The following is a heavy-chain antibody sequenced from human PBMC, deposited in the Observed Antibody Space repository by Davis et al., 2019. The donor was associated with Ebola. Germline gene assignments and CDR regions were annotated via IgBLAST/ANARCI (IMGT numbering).Heavy chain of an antibody. CDR1: GFTVSSNY. CDR2: IYSGDST. J-gene: IGHJ4*02. D-gene: IGHD4-17*01. CDR3: ANYGDSFDY. Sequence: GESLKISCAASGFTVSSNYMSWVRQAPGKGLEWVSVIYSGDSTYYADSVKGRFTISRDNSKNTLYLQMNSLRAEDTAVYYCANYGDSFDYWGQGTLVTVSS. V-gene: IGHV3-53*01.